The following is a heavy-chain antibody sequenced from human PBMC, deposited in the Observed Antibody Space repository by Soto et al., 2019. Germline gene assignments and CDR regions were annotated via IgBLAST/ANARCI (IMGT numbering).Heavy chain of an antibody. J-gene: IGHJ3*02. Sequence: QVQLVQSGAEVKKPGSSVQVSCKASGGTFSTYAISWVRQAPGQGLEWMGGIIPIFGRTTYAQKFQGRVTINADKSTTTAYMELSGLRSEDTAVYYCAQGEAMVTAVDGFDIWGQGTMVTVSS. CDR2: IIPIFGRT. CDR3: AQGEAMVTAVDGFDI. V-gene: IGHV1-69*06. D-gene: IGHD2-21*02. CDR1: GGTFSTYA.